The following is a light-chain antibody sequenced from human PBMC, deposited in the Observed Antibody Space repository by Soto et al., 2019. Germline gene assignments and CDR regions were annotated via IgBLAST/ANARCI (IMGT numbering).Light chain of an antibody. CDR1: NLGSKR. CDR3: QVWDITTDHYV. V-gene: IGLV3-21*04. CDR2: YDS. Sequence: SYELTQPPSVSVAPEKTARLTCGGDNLGSKRVHWYRQKPGQAPVLVIYYDSDRPSGIPERFSGSNSVNTATLTITSVEAGDEADYYCQVWDITTDHYVFCTVTKLTVL. J-gene: IGLJ1*01.